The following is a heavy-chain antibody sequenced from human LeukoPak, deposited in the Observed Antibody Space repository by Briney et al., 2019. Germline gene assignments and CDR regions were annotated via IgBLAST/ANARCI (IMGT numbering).Heavy chain of an antibody. V-gene: IGHV1-2*02. D-gene: IGHD1-14*01. CDR1: GYTFTSYA. CDR3: ATLTSYAFDV. J-gene: IGHJ3*01. Sequence: ASVKVSCKASGYTFTSYAMHWVRQAPGQRLEWMGWINPNSGDSNYAQKFQGRVTMTRDTSISTAYMELSRLRSDDTAMYYCATLTSYAFDVWGQGTMVTVSS. CDR2: INPNSGDS.